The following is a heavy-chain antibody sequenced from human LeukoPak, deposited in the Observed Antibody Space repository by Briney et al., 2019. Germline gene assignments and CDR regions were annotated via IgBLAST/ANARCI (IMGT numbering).Heavy chain of an antibody. J-gene: IGHJ5*02. V-gene: IGHV1-18*01. CDR2: ISAYNGNT. CDR3: ARGDCSGGSCYSGGYNWFDP. CDR1: GYTFTSYG. Sequence: ASVKVSCKASGYTFTSYGISWVRQAPGQGLEWMGWISAYNGNTNYAQKLQGRVTMTTDTSTSTAYMELRSLRSDDTAVYYCARGDCSGGSCYSGGYNWFDPWGQGTLVTVSS. D-gene: IGHD2-15*01.